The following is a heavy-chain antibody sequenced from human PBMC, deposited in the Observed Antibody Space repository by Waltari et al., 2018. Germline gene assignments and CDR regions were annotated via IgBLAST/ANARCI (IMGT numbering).Heavy chain of an antibody. CDR1: GLTFSSCA. Sequence: QLWGSGGGEFQPGRWLRHSCAASGLTFSSCALPWDRRAPGKGLEWVAVIWYDGSNKYYAASVKGRFPISRDNSKNTLYLQMNSLRAEDTAMYYCAKQEVSGRYRYYFDYWGQGTLVTVSP. CDR3: AKQEVSGRYRYYFDY. CDR2: IWYDGSNK. J-gene: IGHJ4*02. V-gene: IGHV3-33*06. D-gene: IGHD1-26*01.